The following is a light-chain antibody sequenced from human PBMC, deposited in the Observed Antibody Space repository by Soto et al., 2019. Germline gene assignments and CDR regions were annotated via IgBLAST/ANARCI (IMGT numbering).Light chain of an antibody. J-gene: IGKJ1*01. V-gene: IGKV1-39*01. CDR2: AAS. Sequence: DIQMTQSPSSLSASVGDRVTITCRASQSISSYLNWYQQKKGKPPKILIYAASSLQSGVPSRFSGSGSGTDFTLTISSLQPEDFSTYYCQQSYSNPWTFGQGTKVDIK. CDR1: QSISSY. CDR3: QQSYSNPWT.